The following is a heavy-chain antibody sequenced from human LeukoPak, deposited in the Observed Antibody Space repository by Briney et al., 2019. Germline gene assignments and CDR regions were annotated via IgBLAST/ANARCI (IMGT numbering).Heavy chain of an antibody. D-gene: IGHD4-17*01. J-gene: IGHJ3*02. CDR3: ARANPVTTVRASGI. CDR2: INHSGST. CDR1: GGSFSGYY. Sequence: SETLSLTCAVYGGSFSGYYWSWIRQPPGKGLEWIGEINHSGSTNYNPSLKSRVTISVDTSKNQFSLKLSSVTAADTAVYYCARANPVTTVRASGIWGQGTMVTVSS. V-gene: IGHV4-34*01.